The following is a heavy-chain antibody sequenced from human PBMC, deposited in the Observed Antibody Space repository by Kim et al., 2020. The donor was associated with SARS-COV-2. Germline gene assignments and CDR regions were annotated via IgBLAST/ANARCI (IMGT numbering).Heavy chain of an antibody. CDR2: INAGNGNT. D-gene: IGHD3-22*01. CDR3: ARDGGTDYYDNSFDY. V-gene: IGHV1-3*01. J-gene: IGHJ4*02. CDR1: GYTFTSYA. Sequence: ASVKVSCKASGYTFTSYAMHWVRQAPGQRLEWMGWINAGNGNTKYSQKFQGRVTITRYTSASTAYMELSSLRSEDTAVYYCARDGGTDYYDNSFDYWGQGTLVTVSS.